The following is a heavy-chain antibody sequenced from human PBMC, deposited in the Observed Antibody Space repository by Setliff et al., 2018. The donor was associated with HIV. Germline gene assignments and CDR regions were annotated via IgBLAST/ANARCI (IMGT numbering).Heavy chain of an antibody. Sequence: PSETLSLTCVVSGGSISTSNWWSWVRQPPGKGLEWIGEIYHSGSTNYNSSLKSRVTISVDTSKNQFSLKLSSVTAADTAVYYCARLNGSGSPWGQGTLVTVSS. V-gene: IGHV4-4*02. CDR2: IYHSGST. CDR1: GGSISTSNW. D-gene: IGHD3-10*01. CDR3: ARLNGSGSP. J-gene: IGHJ5*02.